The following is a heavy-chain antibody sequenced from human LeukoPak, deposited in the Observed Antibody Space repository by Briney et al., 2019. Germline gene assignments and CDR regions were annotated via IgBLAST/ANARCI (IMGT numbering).Heavy chain of an antibody. D-gene: IGHD7-27*01. V-gene: IGHV4-4*08. Sequence: PSETLSLTCTVSGGSISSFYWSWIRQAPGKGLEWIVYIYSSGSTNYNASLKSRRITSVKTSKNQFSLRLSSVTAADTAVYYCASWGTGVDYWGQGTLVTVSS. J-gene: IGHJ4*02. CDR2: IYSSGST. CDR3: ASWGTGVDY. CDR1: GGSISSFY.